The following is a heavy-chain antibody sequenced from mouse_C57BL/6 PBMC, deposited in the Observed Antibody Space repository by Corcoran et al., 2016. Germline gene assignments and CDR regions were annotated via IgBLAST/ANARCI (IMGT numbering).Heavy chain of an antibody. CDR1: GYTFTSYG. J-gene: IGHJ1*03. V-gene: IGHV1-81*01. CDR2: IYPRSGNT. Sequence: QVQLQQSGAELARPGASVKLSCKASGYTFTSYGISWVKQRTGQGLEWIGEIYPRSGNTYYNEKFKGKATLTADKSSSTAYMELRSLTSEDSAVYFCAPQLEDYWYFDVWGTGTTVTVSS. CDR3: APQLEDYWYFDV. D-gene: IGHD4-1*02.